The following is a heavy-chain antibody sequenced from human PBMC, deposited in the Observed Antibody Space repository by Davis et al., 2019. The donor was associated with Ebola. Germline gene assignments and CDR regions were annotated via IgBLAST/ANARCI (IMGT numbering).Heavy chain of an antibody. D-gene: IGHD2-2*02. CDR1: GGSISSGDYY. V-gene: IGHV4-61*08. CDR3: ASYGPTVVPAAINYYYYYMDV. J-gene: IGHJ6*03. Sequence: PSETLSLTCTVSGGSISSGDYYWSWIRQPPGKGLEWIGYIYYSGSTNYNLSLKSRVTISVDTSKNQFSLKLRSVTAADTAVYYCASYGPTVVPAAINYYYYYMDVWGKGTTVTVSS. CDR2: IYYSGST.